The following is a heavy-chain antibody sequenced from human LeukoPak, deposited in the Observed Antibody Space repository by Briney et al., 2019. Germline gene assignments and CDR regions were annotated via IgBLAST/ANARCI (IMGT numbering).Heavy chain of an antibody. CDR3: ARVGDCSSTSCYANYYYYGMDV. CDR1: GFTFSSYS. Sequence: IPGGSLRLSCAASGFTFSSYSMNWVRQAPGKGLEWVSSISSSSSYIYYADSVKGRFTISRDNAKNSLYLQMNSLRTEDTAVYYCARVGDCSSTSCYANYYYYGMDVWGQGTTVTVSS. J-gene: IGHJ6*02. CDR2: ISSSSSYI. D-gene: IGHD2-2*01. V-gene: IGHV3-21*01.